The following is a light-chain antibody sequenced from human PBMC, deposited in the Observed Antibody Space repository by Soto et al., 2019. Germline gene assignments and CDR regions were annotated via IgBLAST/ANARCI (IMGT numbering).Light chain of an antibody. CDR1: QCVSSY. Sequence: EIVLTQSPATLSLSPGERTTLSCRAIQCVSSYLAWYQQKPGQAPRLLIYDASDRATGLPARFSGSGSGPDFSLTIRSVGPGDCAGYYCQQRKTVGQEPKVDI. CDR3: QQRKT. V-gene: IGKV3-11*01. J-gene: IGKJ1*01. CDR2: DAS.